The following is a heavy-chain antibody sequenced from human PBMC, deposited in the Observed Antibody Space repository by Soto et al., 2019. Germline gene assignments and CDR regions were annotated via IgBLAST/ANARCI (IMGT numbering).Heavy chain of an antibody. J-gene: IGHJ4*02. Sequence: GGSLRLSCAASGFTFSSYGMHWVRQAPGKGLEWVAIISYDGSNKYYADSVKGRFTISRDKSKNTLYVQMNSLRAEDTAVDYCAKGRGGYDSSGYYDYWGQGTLVTVSS. CDR1: GFTFSSYG. V-gene: IGHV3-30*18. D-gene: IGHD3-22*01. CDR2: ISYDGSNK. CDR3: AKGRGGYDSSGYYDY.